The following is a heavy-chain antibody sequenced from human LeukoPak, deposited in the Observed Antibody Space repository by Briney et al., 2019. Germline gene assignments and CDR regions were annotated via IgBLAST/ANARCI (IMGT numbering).Heavy chain of an antibody. CDR2: INHSGST. CDR1: GGSFSGYY. V-gene: IGHV4-34*01. CDR3: ARGSHYYDSRAAFDI. D-gene: IGHD3-22*01. J-gene: IGHJ3*02. Sequence: TSETLSLTCAVYGGSFSGYYWSWIRQPPGKGLEWIGEINHSGSTNYNPSLKSRVTISVDTSKNQFSLKLSSVTAADTAVYYCARGSHYYDSRAAFDIWGQGTMVTVSS.